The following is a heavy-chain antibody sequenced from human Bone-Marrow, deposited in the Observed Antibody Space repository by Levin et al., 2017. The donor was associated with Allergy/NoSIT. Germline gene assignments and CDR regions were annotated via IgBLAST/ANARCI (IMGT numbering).Heavy chain of an antibody. CDR1: GFTFSSHS. Sequence: GGSLRLSCAASGFTFSSHSMNWVRQAPGKGLQWVSYIHPSGGTIYYADSVKGRFTISRDNAKNSLFLQMNSLTDEDTAVYYCARSSWGRAFDYWGLGTLVTVSS. D-gene: IGHD3-16*01. CDR2: IHPSGGTI. CDR3: ARSSWGRAFDY. J-gene: IGHJ4*02. V-gene: IGHV3-48*02.